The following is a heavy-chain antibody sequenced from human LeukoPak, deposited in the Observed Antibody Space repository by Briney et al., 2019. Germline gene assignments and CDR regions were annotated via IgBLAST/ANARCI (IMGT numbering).Heavy chain of an antibody. Sequence: SETLSLTCTVTGDSITSRTYYWAWIRQPAGQGLEWIGTIYYSGTTYYNPSPKSRVTISLDTSSNQLSLGLTSVIAMDTAIYYCARHRYYDSWVHTGAFDIWGHGTTVTVSS. D-gene: IGHD3-3*01. CDR2: IYYSGTT. J-gene: IGHJ3*02. CDR3: ARHRYYDSWVHTGAFDI. V-gene: IGHV4-39*01. CDR1: GDSITSRTYY.